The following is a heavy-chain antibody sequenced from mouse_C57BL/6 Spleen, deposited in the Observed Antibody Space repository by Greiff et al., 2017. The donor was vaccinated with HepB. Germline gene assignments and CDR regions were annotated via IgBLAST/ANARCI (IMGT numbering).Heavy chain of an antibody. CDR3: ANTYNGSSYDAMDY. J-gene: IGHJ4*01. V-gene: IGHV1-19*01. Sequence: VQLLQSGPVLVKPGASVKMSCKASGYTFTDYYMNWVKQSHGKSLEWIGVINPYNGCTSYNQNFKGKATLTVDKSYSTAYMELNSLTSEDAAVYYCANTYNGSSYDAMDYWGQGTSVTVSS. D-gene: IGHD1-1*01. CDR1: GYTFTDYY. CDR2: INPYNGCT.